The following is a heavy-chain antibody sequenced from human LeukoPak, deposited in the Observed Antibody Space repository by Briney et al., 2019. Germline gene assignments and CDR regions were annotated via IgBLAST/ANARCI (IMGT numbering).Heavy chain of an antibody. D-gene: IGHD3-10*01. CDR3: AKDWGYGSGTYYPH. J-gene: IGHJ4*02. CDR2: ITNSGGST. Sequence: GGSLRLSCAASGFTFSSNSMNWVRQAPGKGLEWVSVITNSGGSTYYTDSVKGRFTISRDNSKNMLYLQMNSLRAEDTAVYYCAKDWGYGSGTYYPHWGQGTLVTVSS. V-gene: IGHV3-23*01. CDR1: GFTFSSNS.